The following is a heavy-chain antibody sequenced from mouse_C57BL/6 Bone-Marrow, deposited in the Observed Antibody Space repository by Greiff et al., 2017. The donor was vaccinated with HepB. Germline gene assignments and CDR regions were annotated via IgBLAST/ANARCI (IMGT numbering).Heavy chain of an antibody. CDR2: IVPSDSYT. CDR1: GYTFTSYW. CDR3: AQIYYDYYDLAY. V-gene: IGHV1-59*01. D-gene: IGHD2-4*01. J-gene: IGHJ3*01. Sequence: QVQLQQPGAELVRPGTSVKLSCKASGYTFTSYWMHWVKQRPGQGLEWIGVIVPSDSYTNYNQKFKGKATLTVDTSSSTAYMQLSSLTSEDSAVYYCAQIYYDYYDLAYWGQGTLVTVSA.